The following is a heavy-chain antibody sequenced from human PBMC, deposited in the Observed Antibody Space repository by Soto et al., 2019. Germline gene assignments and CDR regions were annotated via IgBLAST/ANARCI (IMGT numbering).Heavy chain of an antibody. Sequence: SETLSLTCTVSGGSISSSSYYWGWIRQPPGKGLEWIGSIYYSGSTYYNPSLKSRVTISVDTSKNQFSLKLSSVTAADTAVYYCARLTTVVTQDDWGQGTLVTVSS. V-gene: IGHV4-39*01. D-gene: IGHD4-17*01. CDR3: ARLTTVVTQDD. J-gene: IGHJ4*02. CDR2: IYYSGST. CDR1: GGSISSSSYY.